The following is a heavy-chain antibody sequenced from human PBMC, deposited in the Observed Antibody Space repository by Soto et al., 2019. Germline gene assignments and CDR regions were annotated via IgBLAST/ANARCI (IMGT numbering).Heavy chain of an antibody. V-gene: IGHV1-18*01. CDR3: TTDQFPRIAASGTGY. CDR2: ISAYNGNT. D-gene: IGHD6-13*01. CDR1: GYTFTSYG. J-gene: IGHJ1*01. Sequence: ASVKVSCKASGYTFTSYGIYWVRQAPGQGLEWMGWISAYNGNTNYAQKLQGRVTMTTDTSTSTAYMELRSLKIEDTAVYYCTTDQFPRIAASGTGYWGQGTLVTVSS.